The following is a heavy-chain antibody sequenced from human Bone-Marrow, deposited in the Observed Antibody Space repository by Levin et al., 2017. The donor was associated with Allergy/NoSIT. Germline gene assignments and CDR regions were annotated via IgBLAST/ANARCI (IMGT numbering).Heavy chain of an antibody. CDR1: GFTFSSYA. Sequence: GGSLRLSCAASGFTFSSYAMSWVRQAAGKGLEWVSAISGSGGSTYYADSVKGRFTISRDNSKNTLYLQMNSLRAEDTAVYYCVAPPLGGFDPWGQGTLVTVSS. J-gene: IGHJ5*02. D-gene: IGHD3-16*01. CDR2: ISGSGGST. CDR3: VAPPLGGFDP. V-gene: IGHV3-23*01.